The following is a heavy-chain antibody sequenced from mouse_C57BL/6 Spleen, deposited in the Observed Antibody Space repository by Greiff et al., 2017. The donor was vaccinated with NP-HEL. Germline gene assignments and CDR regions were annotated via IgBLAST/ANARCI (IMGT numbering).Heavy chain of an antibody. D-gene: IGHD1-1*01. CDR1: GYTFTSYW. V-gene: IGHV1-7*01. J-gene: IGHJ2*01. CDR2: INPSSGYT. Sequence: QVQLKESGAELAKPWASVKLSCKASGYTFTSYWMHWVKQRPGQGLEWIGYINPSSGYTKYNQKFKDKATLTADKSSSTAYMQLSSLTYEDSAVYYCARTSTVVAEGFDYWGQGTTLTVSS. CDR3: ARTSTVVAEGFDY.